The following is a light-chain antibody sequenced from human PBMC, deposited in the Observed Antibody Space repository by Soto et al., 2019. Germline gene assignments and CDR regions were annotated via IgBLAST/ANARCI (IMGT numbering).Light chain of an antibody. CDR3: SSYTSSSTV. CDR2: EVS. J-gene: IGLJ2*01. V-gene: IGLV2-14*01. CDR1: SCDVGGYNY. Sequence: QSALTQPASVSGSPGQSITISCTGTSCDVGGYNYVSWYQQHPGKAPKLMIYEVSNRPSGVSNRFSDSKSGNTASLTISGLQAEDEADYYCSSYTSSSTVFGGGT.